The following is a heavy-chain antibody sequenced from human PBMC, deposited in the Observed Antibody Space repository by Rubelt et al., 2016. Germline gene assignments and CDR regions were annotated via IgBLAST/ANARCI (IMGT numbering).Heavy chain of an antibody. J-gene: IGHJ4*02. CDR3: ATTGGNGGDFDY. V-gene: IGHV4-39*07. D-gene: IGHD4-23*01. CDR1: GGSISSSSYY. Sequence: QLQLQESGPGLVKPSETLSLTCTVSGGSISSSSYYWGWIRQPPGKGLEWIGSIYYSGSTNYNPSLKSRVTISMDTSKNQFFLKLSSVTAADTAVYYCATTGGNGGDFDYWGQGTLVTVSS. CDR2: IYYSGST.